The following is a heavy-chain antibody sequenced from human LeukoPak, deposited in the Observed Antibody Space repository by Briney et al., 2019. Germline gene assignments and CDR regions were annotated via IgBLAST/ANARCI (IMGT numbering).Heavy chain of an antibody. CDR3: ARVPLRYFDWSFFDY. D-gene: IGHD3-9*01. CDR2: INTNTGNP. J-gene: IGHJ4*02. Sequence: ASVKVSCKASGYTFTSYAMNWVRQAPGQGLEWMGWINTNTGNPTYAQGFTGRFVFSLDTSVSTAYPQISSLKAEDTAVYYCARVPLRYFDWSFFDYWGQGTLVTVSS. CDR1: GYTFTSYA. V-gene: IGHV7-4-1*02.